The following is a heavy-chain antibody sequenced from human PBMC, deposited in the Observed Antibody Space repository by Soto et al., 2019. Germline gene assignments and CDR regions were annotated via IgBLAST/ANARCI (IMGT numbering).Heavy chain of an antibody. J-gene: IGHJ6*02. V-gene: IGHV1-69*01. CDR2: IIPIFGTA. CDR3: ARDDYRYDPLGLYYYYGMDV. Sequence: QVQLVQSGAEVKKPGSSVKVSCKASGGTFSSYAISWVRQAPGQGLEWMGGIIPIFGTANYAQKFQGRVTITADESTSTAYMELSSLRSEDTAMYYCARDDYRYDPLGLYYYYGMDVWGQGTTVTVSS. CDR1: GGTFSSYA. D-gene: IGHD5-12*01.